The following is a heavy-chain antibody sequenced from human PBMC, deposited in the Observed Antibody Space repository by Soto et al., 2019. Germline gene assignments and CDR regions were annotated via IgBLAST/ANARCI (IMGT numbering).Heavy chain of an antibody. Sequence: GGSLKLSCSVLGFTVRNHYYMTWARQAPEKGLQWVSVIYSSGHTYYADSVKGRFIVSRDNSKNTLYLQMTSLRAEDTAVYYCARGRLGYDRSRWYWFDYWGQGT. CDR3: ARGRLGYDRSRWYWFDY. J-gene: IGHJ4*02. V-gene: IGHV3-66*01. CDR1: GFTVRNHYY. CDR2: IYSSGHT. D-gene: IGHD3-22*01.